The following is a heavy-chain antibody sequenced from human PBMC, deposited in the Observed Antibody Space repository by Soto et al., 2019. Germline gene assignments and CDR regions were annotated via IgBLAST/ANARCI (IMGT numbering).Heavy chain of an antibody. V-gene: IGHV4-30-4*02. Sequence: SETLSLTCTVSGASISRGNYYWTWIRQPPGKGLEWLGYTYYGGSTSYNPSLQSRVTISVDTSKNQFSLKLSSVTAADTAVYYCARYTGTGTVDYWGQGTLVTVSS. CDR3: ARYTGTGTVDY. CDR1: GASISRGNYY. D-gene: IGHD1-1*01. CDR2: TYYGGST. J-gene: IGHJ4*02.